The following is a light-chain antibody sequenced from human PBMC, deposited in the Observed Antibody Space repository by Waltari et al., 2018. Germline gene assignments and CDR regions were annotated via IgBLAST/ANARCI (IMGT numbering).Light chain of an antibody. Sequence: DIVMTQSPATLSVSPGERATLSCRASQSVSTNLAWYQQKPGQAPRLLMYAASTRATGIPARFSGSGVGTEFTLTVSSLQSEDFAVYYCQQYNDWPPKHTFGGGTKVEIK. V-gene: IGKV3-15*01. CDR1: QSVSTN. CDR3: QQYNDWPPKHT. J-gene: IGKJ4*01. CDR2: AAS.